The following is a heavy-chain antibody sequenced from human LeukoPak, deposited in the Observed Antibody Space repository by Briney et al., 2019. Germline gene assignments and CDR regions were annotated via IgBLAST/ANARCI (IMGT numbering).Heavy chain of an antibody. V-gene: IGHV4-59*01. CDR3: ARDADQYYFDY. D-gene: IGHD2-2*01. J-gene: IGHJ4*02. CDR1: GDSISSYY. Sequence: PSETLSLTCTVSGDSISSYYWSWIRQPPGKGLEWIGYIYYSGSTNYNPSPKSRVTMSVDTSKNQFSLKVSSVTAADTAVYYCARDADQYYFDYWGQGTLVTVSS. CDR2: IYYSGST.